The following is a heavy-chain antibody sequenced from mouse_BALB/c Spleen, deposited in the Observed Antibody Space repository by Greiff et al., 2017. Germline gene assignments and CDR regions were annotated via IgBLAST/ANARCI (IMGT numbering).Heavy chain of an antibody. J-gene: IGHJ3*01. D-gene: IGHD2-1*01. CDR2: ISSGGST. CDR3: ARGEEYGNYWFAY. Sequence: EVKLEESGGGLVKPGGSLKLSCAASGFTFSSYAMSWVRQTPEKRLEWVASISSGGSTYYPDSVKGRFTISRDNARNILYLQMSSLRSEDTAMYYCARGEEYGNYWFAYWGQGTLVTVSA. V-gene: IGHV5-6-5*01. CDR1: GFTFSSYA.